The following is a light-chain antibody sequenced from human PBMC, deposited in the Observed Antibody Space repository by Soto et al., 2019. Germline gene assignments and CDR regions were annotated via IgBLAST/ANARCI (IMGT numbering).Light chain of an antibody. CDR2: GAS. CDR3: QQYGTSLSIT. J-gene: IGKJ5*01. CDR1: QTVNSDY. V-gene: IGKV3-20*01. Sequence: VVLTQSPGTLSLSPGERATLSCRASQTVNSDYLAWYQQKPGQAPRLLIYGASSRASGIPDRFSGSGSGTDFTLTIRRLEPEDFAVYYCQQYGTSLSITFGQGTRLENK.